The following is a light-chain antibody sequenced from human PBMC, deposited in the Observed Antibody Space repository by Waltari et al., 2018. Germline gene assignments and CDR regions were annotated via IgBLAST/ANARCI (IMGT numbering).Light chain of an antibody. Sequence: ETVMMQSPATLSVSPGERATLSCRASQSVSSNLAWYQQKPGQAPRLLIYDVFTRATGIPARFSGSWSGTEFTLSISSLQSEDFAVYYCQQYNNWPRTFGQGTKVEIK. CDR2: DVF. CDR1: QSVSSN. CDR3: QQYNNWPRT. J-gene: IGKJ1*01. V-gene: IGKV3-15*01.